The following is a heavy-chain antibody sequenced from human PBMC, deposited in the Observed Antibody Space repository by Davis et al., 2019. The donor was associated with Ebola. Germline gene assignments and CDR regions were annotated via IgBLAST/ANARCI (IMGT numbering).Heavy chain of an antibody. CDR2: ISYDGSNK. Sequence: PGGSLRLSCAASGFTFSSYAMHWVRQAPGKGLEWVAVISYDGSNKYYADSVKGRFTISRDNSKNTLYLQMNSLRAEDTAVYYCAKEYGSGRYQFDYWGQGTLVTVSS. J-gene: IGHJ4*02. CDR1: GFTFSSYA. CDR3: AKEYGSGRYQFDY. D-gene: IGHD1-26*01. V-gene: IGHV3-30-3*01.